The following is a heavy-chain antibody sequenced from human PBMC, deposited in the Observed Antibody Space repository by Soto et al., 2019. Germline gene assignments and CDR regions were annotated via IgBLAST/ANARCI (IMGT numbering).Heavy chain of an antibody. CDR1: GYTLSTYG. CDR3: ARVTGSGWYFDY. V-gene: IGHV1-18*01. J-gene: IGHJ4*02. D-gene: IGHD6-19*01. Sequence: QVQLVQSGAAVKKPGASVKVSCKAPGYTLSTYGIIWVRQAPGQGLDWMGWISTYTGNTNYAQMFQGRVTMTTDTSTSTAYMELRGLRSDDTAVYYCARVTGSGWYFDYWGQGTLVTVSS. CDR2: ISTYTGNT.